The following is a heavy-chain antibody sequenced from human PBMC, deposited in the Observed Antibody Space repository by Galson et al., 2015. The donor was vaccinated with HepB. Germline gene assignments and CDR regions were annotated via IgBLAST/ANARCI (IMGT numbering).Heavy chain of an antibody. Sequence: SLRLSCAASGFTFSSYSMNWVRQAPGKGLEWVSSISSSSSYIYYADSVKGRFTISRDNAKNSLYLQMNSLRAEDTAVYYCARLDAYYYDSSGYYLGYYFDYWGQGTLVTVSS. J-gene: IGHJ4*02. D-gene: IGHD3-22*01. CDR3: ARLDAYYYDSSGYYLGYYFDY. CDR1: GFTFSSYS. CDR2: ISSSSSYI. V-gene: IGHV3-21*01.